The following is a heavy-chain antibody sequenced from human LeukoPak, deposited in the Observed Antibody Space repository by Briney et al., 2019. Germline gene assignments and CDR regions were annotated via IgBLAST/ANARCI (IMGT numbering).Heavy chain of an antibody. CDR1: GFIFKDYW. V-gene: IGHV3-7*03. J-gene: IGHJ5*02. Sequence: PGGSLRLSCAASGFIFKDYWMIWVREAPGKGLEGVANIKQDGSEKYYVDSVKGRFTISRDNAKNSLYLQMNTLRAEDTAMYYCAKDAQPRSRWFDPWGQGTLVTVSS. CDR2: IKQDGSEK. CDR3: AKDAQPRSRWFDP. D-gene: IGHD3-16*01.